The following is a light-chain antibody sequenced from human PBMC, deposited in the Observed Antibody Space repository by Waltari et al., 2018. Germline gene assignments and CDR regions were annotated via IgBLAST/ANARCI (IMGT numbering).Light chain of an antibody. V-gene: IGLV2-11*01. Sequence: QSALTQPRSVSGSPGQSVTISCTGTSSDVGGYNYVSWYQQLPGKAHKLMIYDVSKRPSGVPDRFSGSKSGNTASLTISGLQAEDEADYYCCSYAGSYTWVFGGGTKLTVL. CDR3: CSYAGSYTWV. CDR2: DVS. CDR1: SSDVGGYNY. J-gene: IGLJ3*02.